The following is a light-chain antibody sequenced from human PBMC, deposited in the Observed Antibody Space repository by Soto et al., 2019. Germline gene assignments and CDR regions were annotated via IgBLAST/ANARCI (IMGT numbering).Light chain of an antibody. CDR3: QHYNYWPYT. Sequence: EIVMTQSPATLSLSPGERATLSCRASQTIDNTLAWYQRKPGQVPRLLIYDTSTRATGVPARFSGSGSGTDFTLTISSLQSEDFAVYYCQHYNYWPYTFGQGTKVDIK. CDR2: DTS. CDR1: QTIDNT. V-gene: IGKV3-15*01. J-gene: IGKJ2*01.